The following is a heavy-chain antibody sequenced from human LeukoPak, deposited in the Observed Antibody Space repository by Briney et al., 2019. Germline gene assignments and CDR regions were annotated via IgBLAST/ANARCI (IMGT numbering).Heavy chain of an antibody. V-gene: IGHV7-4-1*02. D-gene: IGHD6-6*01. Sequence: ASVKVSCKASGYSLTDYYLPWVRQAPGQGLEWMGWINTNTGNPTYAQGFTGRFVFSLDTSVSTAYLQISSLKAEDTAVYYCAVGFRARPGYFDYWGQGTLVTVSS. CDR1: GYSLTDYY. J-gene: IGHJ4*02. CDR2: INTNTGNP. CDR3: AVGFRARPGYFDY.